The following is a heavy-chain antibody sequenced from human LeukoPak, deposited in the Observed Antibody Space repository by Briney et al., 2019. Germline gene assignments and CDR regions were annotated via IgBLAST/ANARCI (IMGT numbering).Heavy chain of an antibody. J-gene: IGHJ1*01. CDR3: ARTWAEGVNYGYSKYFRH. CDR2: IIPIIGTA. Sequence: SVKVSCKASGSTFSSYAVGWVRQAPGQGLEWMGGIIPIIGTANYTQKFQGRVTITADESTRTVYMELSSLRSEDTAVYYCARTWAEGVNYGYSKYFRHWGQGTLVIVSS. V-gene: IGHV1-69*01. CDR1: GSTFSSYA. D-gene: IGHD5-18*01.